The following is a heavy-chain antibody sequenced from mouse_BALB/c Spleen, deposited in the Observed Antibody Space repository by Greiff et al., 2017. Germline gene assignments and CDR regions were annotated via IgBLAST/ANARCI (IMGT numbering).Heavy chain of an antibody. V-gene: IGHV3-2*02. J-gene: IGHJ4*01. CDR1: GYSITSDYA. CDR3: ATYYGYDYAMDY. D-gene: IGHD1-2*01. CDR2: ISYSGST. Sequence: VQLKESGPGLVKPSQSLSLTCTVTGYSITSDYAWNWIRQFPGNKLEWMGYISYSGSTSYNPSLKSRISITRDTSKNQFFLQLNSVTTEDTATYYCATYYGYDYAMDYWGQGTSVTVSS.